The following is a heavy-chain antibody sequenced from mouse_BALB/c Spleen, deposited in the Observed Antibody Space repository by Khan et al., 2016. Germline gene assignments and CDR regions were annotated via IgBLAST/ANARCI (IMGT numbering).Heavy chain of an antibody. CDR1: GYTFSSYW. J-gene: IGHJ3*01. V-gene: IGHV1-74*01. CDR3: AIRGCGTWFAY. CDR2: IDPSDSET. D-gene: IGHD1-1*01. Sequence: QVQLQQSGTEGVIPGAPVKLSCKASGYTFSSYWMNWVKQRPGRGLEWIGRIDPSDSETHFNQKFKDMAALTLYISSSAAYIQLNILTSEDSAVYYWAIRGCGTWFAYWGQGTLVTVS.